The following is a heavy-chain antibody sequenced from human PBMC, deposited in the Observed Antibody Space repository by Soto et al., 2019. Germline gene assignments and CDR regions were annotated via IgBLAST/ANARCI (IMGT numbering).Heavy chain of an antibody. J-gene: IGHJ4*02. Sequence: SETLSLTCTVSGGSISSRSHYWGWIRQPPGKGLEWIGTIYYSGSTYYNPSLKSRVTISVDTSKNQFSLKLSSVTAADTALFYCARAIYYDSSGYSEFDHWGQGTLVTVSS. D-gene: IGHD3-22*01. CDR3: ARAIYYDSSGYSEFDH. CDR2: IYYSGST. CDR1: GGSISSRSHY. V-gene: IGHV4-39*01.